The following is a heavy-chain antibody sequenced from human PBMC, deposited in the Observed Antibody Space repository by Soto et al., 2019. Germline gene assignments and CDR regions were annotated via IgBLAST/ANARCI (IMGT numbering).Heavy chain of an antibody. D-gene: IGHD1-20*01. J-gene: IGHJ5*02. CDR2: ISYDGSNK. Sequence: GGSLRLSCAASGFTFSSYAMHWVRQAPGKGLEWVAVISYDGSNKYYADSVKGRFTISRDNSKNTLYLQMNSLRAEDTAVYYCASIKRNSPFDPWGQGTLVTVSS. V-gene: IGHV3-30-3*01. CDR1: GFTFSSYA. CDR3: ASIKRNSPFDP.